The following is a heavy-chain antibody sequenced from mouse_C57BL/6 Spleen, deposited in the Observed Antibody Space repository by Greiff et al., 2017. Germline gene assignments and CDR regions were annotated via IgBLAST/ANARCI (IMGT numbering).Heavy chain of an antibody. CDR3: AIPPITTVEGDYAMDY. Sequence: QVHVKQPGAELVKPGASVKVSCKASGYTFTSYWMHWVKQRPGQGLEWIGRIHPSDSDTNYNQKFKGKATLTVDKSSSTAYMQLSSLTSEDSAVYYCAIPPITTVEGDYAMDYWGQGTSVTVSS. J-gene: IGHJ4*01. D-gene: IGHD1-1*01. V-gene: IGHV1-74*01. CDR2: IHPSDSDT. CDR1: GYTFTSYW.